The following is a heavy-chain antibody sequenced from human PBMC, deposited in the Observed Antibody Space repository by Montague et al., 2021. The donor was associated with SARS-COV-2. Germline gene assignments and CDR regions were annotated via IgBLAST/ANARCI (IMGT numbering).Heavy chain of an antibody. J-gene: IGHJ4*02. D-gene: IGHD3-16*01. Sequence: SKTLSLTCTVSGDSIRNSEYSWGWVRQPPGNGLEWIGNIYDGGSTFYNPSLKSRVTIFVDTSKNQFSLKLSSVTAADTAIYYCATRTRYPQNGFGFWGQGTLVTVSS. CDR2: IYDGGST. CDR3: ATRTRYPQNGFGF. CDR1: GDSIRNSEYS. V-gene: IGHV4-39*01.